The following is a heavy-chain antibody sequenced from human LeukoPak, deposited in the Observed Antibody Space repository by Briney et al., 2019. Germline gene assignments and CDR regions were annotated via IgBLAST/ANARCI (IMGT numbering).Heavy chain of an antibody. V-gene: IGHV4-59*01. CDR2: IYYSGST. J-gene: IGHJ4*02. D-gene: IGHD6-13*01. CDR1: GGSISSYY. Sequence: PSETLSLTCTVSGGSISSYYWSWLRQPPGQGLEWIGYIYYSGSTNYNPSLKSRVTISVDTSKNQFSLKLSSVTAADTALYYCARSRGYFDYWGQGTLVTVSS. CDR3: ARSRGYFDY.